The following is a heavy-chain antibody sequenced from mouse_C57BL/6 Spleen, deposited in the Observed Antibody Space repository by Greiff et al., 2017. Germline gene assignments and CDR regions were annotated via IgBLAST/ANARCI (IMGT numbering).Heavy chain of an antibody. V-gene: IGHV5-4*01. J-gene: IGHJ3*01. CDR1: GFTFSSYA. CDR2: ISDGGSYT. D-gene: IGHD2-4*01. CDR3: ARDERTDYPPWFAY. Sequence: EVQLVESGGGLVKPGGSLKLSCAASGFTFSSYAMSWVRQTPEKRLEWVATISDGGSYTYYPDNVKGRFTISRDNAKNNLYLQMSHLKSEDTAMYYCARDERTDYPPWFAYWGQGTLVTVSA.